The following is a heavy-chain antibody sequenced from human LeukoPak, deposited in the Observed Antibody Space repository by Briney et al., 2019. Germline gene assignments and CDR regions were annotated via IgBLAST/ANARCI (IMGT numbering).Heavy chain of an antibody. D-gene: IGHD3-10*01. CDR1: GFTFTNYA. Sequence: HPGGSLRLSCAASGFTFTNYAMSWDRQAPGRGLEWVSNISPGGGTNYADSVKGRFTISRDNYKNTMYLQMNSLRAEDTAVYYCAKRSGSGGPFDYWGQGILVTVSS. J-gene: IGHJ4*02. CDR2: ISPGGGT. CDR3: AKRSGSGGPFDY. V-gene: IGHV3-23*01.